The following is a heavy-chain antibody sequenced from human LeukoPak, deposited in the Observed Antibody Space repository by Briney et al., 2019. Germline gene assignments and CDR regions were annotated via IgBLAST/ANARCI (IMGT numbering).Heavy chain of an antibody. CDR3: ARLGRVAAAGAYDYHSMDV. Sequence: PSETLPLTCTVSGDSISTYSWSWIRQPPGKGLEWIGDIYYSGSTDHNPSLKSRVTFSVDTSQNQFSLKLNSVTAADAALCYCARLGRVAAAGAYDYHSMDVWGQGITVTVSS. CDR2: IYYSGST. J-gene: IGHJ6*02. D-gene: IGHD6-19*01. V-gene: IGHV4-59*08. CDR1: GDSISTYS.